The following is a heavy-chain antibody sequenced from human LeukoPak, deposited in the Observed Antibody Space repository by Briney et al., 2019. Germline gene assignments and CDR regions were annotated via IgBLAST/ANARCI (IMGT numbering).Heavy chain of an antibody. CDR2: ISYDGSEK. D-gene: IGHD3-10*02. Sequence: GGSLRLSCEVSGFTFNNYAMDWVRQAPGKGLEWVAVISYDGSEKYYADSVKGRFTISRDNSKKTLYLQMNSLRAEDTAVYYCAELGITMIGGVWGKGTTVTISS. V-gene: IGHV3-30*18. CDR1: GFTFNNYA. J-gene: IGHJ6*04. CDR3: AELGITMIGGV.